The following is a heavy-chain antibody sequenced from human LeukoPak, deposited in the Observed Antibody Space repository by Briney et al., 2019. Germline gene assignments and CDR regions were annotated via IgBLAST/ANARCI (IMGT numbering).Heavy chain of an antibody. V-gene: IGHV3-30*18. CDR2: ISYDGSNK. CDR3: AKSGYSIHDAFDI. CDR1: GFTFSSYG. Sequence: GGSLRLSCAASGFTFSSYGMHWVRQAPGKGLEWVAVISYDGSNKYYADSVKGRFTISRDNSKNTLYLQMNSLRAEDTAVYYCAKSGYSIHDAFDIWGQGTMVTVSS. D-gene: IGHD6-13*01. J-gene: IGHJ3*02.